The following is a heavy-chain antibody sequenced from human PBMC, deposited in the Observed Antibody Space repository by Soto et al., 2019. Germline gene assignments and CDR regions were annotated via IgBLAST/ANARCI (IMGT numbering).Heavy chain of an antibody. CDR2: INHSGST. D-gene: IGHD6-13*01. J-gene: IGHJ6*02. Sequence: QVQLQQWGAGLLKPSETLSLTCAVYGGSFSGYYWSWIRQPPGKGLEWIGEINHSGSTNYNPSLKSRVTISVDTSKNQFSLKLSSVTAADTAVYYWARGYSLYGMDVWGQGTTVTVSS. CDR3: ARGYSLYGMDV. V-gene: IGHV4-34*01. CDR1: GGSFSGYY.